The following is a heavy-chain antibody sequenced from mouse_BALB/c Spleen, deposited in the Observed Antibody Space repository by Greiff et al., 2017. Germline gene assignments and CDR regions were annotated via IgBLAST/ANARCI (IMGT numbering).Heavy chain of an antibody. V-gene: IGHV5-17*02. CDR3: ARWKGNYYWYFDV. CDR2: ISSGSSTI. CDR1: GFTFSSFG. D-gene: IGHD2-1*01. Sequence: EVKLVESGGGLVQPGGSRKLSCAASGFTFSSFGMHWVRQAPEKGLEWVAYISSGSSTIYYADTVKGRFTISRDNPKNTLFLQMTSLRSEDTAMYYCARWKGNYYWYFDVWGAGTTVTVSS. J-gene: IGHJ1*01.